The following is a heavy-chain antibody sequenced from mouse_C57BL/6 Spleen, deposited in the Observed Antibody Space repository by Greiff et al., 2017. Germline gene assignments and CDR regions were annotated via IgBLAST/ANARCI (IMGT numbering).Heavy chain of an antibody. V-gene: IGHV1-19*01. CDR2: INPYNGGT. CDR1: GYTFTDYY. D-gene: IGHD1-1*01. J-gene: IGHJ1*03. CDR3: ARSRITTVVAPYFDV. Sequence: EVQLQQSGPVLVKPGASVKMSCKASGYTFTDYYMNWVKQSHGKSLEWIGVINPYNGGTSYNQKFKGKATLTVDKSSSTAYMELNSLTSEDSAVYYCARSRITTVVAPYFDVWGTGTTVTVSS.